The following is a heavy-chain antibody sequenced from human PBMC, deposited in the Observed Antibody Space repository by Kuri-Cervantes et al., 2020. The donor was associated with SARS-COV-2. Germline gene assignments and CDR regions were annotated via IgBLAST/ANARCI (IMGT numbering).Heavy chain of an antibody. CDR2: ITGSGNKT. D-gene: IGHD2-15*01. Sequence: GESLKISCGGSGFIFSKYAMHWVRQAPGKGLEWVSSITGSGNKTYYADSVRGRFSISRDNSKNTLYLQMSSLGAEDTAVYYRVKVENVRYYRHWGQGALVTVSS. J-gene: IGHJ4*02. CDR3: VKVENVRYYRH. CDR1: GFIFSKYA. V-gene: IGHV3-23*01.